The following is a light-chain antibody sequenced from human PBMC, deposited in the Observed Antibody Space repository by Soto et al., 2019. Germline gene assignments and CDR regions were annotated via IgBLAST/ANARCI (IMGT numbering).Light chain of an antibody. CDR1: QSVSSN. V-gene: IGKV3D-15*01. CDR2: GGS. Sequence: EIVMTQSPATLSVSPGERATLSCRASQSVSSNLAWYQQKPGQAPRLLIYGGSSRATGIPDRFSGSGSGTDFTLTITSLEPEDFAVYYCQQRSNWPPTFGQGTKVDIK. J-gene: IGKJ1*01. CDR3: QQRSNWPPT.